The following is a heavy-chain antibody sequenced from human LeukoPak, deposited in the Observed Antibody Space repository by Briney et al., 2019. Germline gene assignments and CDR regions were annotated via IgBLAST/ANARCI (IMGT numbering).Heavy chain of an antibody. J-gene: IGHJ4*02. V-gene: IGHV3-11*04. CDR2: ISSSGSTI. CDR3: ARPRTTYYDFWSGYED. Sequence: GGSLRLSCAASGFTFSDYYMSWIRQAPGKGLEWVSYISSSGSTIYYADSVKGRFTISRDNSKNTLYLQMNSLRAEDTAVYYCARPRTTYYDFWSGYEDWGQGTLVTVSS. CDR1: GFTFSDYY. D-gene: IGHD3-3*01.